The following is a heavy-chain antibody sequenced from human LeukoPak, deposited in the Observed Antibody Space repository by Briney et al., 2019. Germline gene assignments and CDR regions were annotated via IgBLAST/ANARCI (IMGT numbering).Heavy chain of an antibody. Sequence: SGGSLRLSCAASGFTFSDYYMSWIRQAPGKGLEWVSYISSSGSTIYYADSVKGRFTISRDNAKNSLYLQMNSLRAEDTAVYYCARRAGAYSHPYDYWGQGTLVTVSS. J-gene: IGHJ4*02. D-gene: IGHD4/OR15-4a*01. CDR1: GFTFSDYY. V-gene: IGHV3-11*04. CDR2: ISSSGSTI. CDR3: ARRAGAYSHPYDY.